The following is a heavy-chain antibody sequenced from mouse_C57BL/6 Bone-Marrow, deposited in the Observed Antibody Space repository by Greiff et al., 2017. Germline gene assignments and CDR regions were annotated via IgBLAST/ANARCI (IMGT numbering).Heavy chain of an antibody. CDR3: SEDSAVYYCAHTTVVSWYFDV. V-gene: IGHV1-87*01. D-gene: IGHD1-1*01. J-gene: IGHJ1*03. CDR2: GQGLEWIG. CDR1: YTFSRRVH. Sequence: VQLQQSGPELARPWASVKISCQAFYTFSRRVHFAIRDTNYWMQWVKQRPGQGLEWIGAIYPGNGDTSYNQKFKGKATLTADKSSSKAYMQLSSLTSEDSAVYYCAHTTVVSWYFDVWGTGTTVTVSS.